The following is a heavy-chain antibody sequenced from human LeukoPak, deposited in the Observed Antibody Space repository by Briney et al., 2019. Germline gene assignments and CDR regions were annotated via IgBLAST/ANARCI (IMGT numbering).Heavy chain of an antibody. CDR3: ATLSGYDANYYYYYTDV. Sequence: GESLKISCKGSGYSFTSYWIGWVRQMPGKGLEWMGIIYPGDSDTRYSPSFQGQVTISADKSISTAYLQWSSLKASDTAMYYCATLSGYDANYYYYYTDVWGKGTTVTVSS. J-gene: IGHJ6*03. D-gene: IGHD5-12*01. CDR2: IYPGDSDT. V-gene: IGHV5-51*01. CDR1: GYSFTSYW.